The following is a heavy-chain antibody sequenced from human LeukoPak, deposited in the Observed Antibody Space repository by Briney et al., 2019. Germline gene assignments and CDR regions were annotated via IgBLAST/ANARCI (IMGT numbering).Heavy chain of an antibody. J-gene: IGHJ6*03. Sequence: SETLSLTCTVSGGSISSYYWSWIRQPPGKGPEWIGYIYYSGSTNYNPSLKSRVTISVDTSKNQFSLKLSSVTAADTAVYYCARGVFWSGYYYYYYMDVWGKGTTVTVSS. CDR3: ARGVFWSGYYYYYYMDV. CDR1: GGSISSYY. CDR2: IYYSGST. V-gene: IGHV4-59*01. D-gene: IGHD3-3*01.